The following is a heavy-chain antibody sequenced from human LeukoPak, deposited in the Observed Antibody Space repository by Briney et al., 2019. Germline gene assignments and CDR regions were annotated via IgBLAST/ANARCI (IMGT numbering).Heavy chain of an antibody. Sequence: PSETLSLTCTVSGGSISSGSYYWSWIRQPAGKGLEWIGRIYTSGSTNYNPSLKSRVTMSVDTSKNQFSLKLSSVTAADTAVYYCARRYSESYYEDAFDIWGQGTMVTVSS. D-gene: IGHD1-26*01. V-gene: IGHV4-61*02. CDR2: IYTSGST. CDR1: GGSISSGSYY. J-gene: IGHJ3*02. CDR3: ARRYSESYYEDAFDI.